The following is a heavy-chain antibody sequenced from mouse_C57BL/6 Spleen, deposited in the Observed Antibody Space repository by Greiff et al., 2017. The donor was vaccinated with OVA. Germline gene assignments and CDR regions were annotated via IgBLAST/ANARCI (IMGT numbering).Heavy chain of an antibody. V-gene: IGHV1-82*01. J-gene: IGHJ2*01. Sequence: QVQLQQSGPELVKPGASVKISCKASGYAFSSSWLNWVKQRPGKGLEWIGRIYPGEGDTNYNGKFKGKATLTADKSSSTAYMQLSSLTSEDSAVYFCARSLIPDYWGQGTTLTVSS. CDR1: GYAFSSSW. D-gene: IGHD1-2*01. CDR2: IYPGEGDT. CDR3: ARSLIPDY.